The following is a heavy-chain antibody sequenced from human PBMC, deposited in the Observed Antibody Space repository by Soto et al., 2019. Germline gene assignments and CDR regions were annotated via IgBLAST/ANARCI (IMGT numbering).Heavy chain of an antibody. J-gene: IGHJ5*02. V-gene: IGHV1-8*01. Sequence: QVQLVQSGAEVKKPGASVKVSCKASGYTFTSYDINWVRQATGQGLEWMGWMNPNSGNTGYAQKSKGRLKMPENSSVSRGYMELSSPRCEEPAVYYCAGGVGLMVYAMGELQMVPRFDHWGQGTLVTVCS. CDR3: AGGVGLMVYAMGELQMVPRFDH. CDR1: GYTFTSYD. D-gene: IGHD2-8*01. CDR2: MNPNSGNT.